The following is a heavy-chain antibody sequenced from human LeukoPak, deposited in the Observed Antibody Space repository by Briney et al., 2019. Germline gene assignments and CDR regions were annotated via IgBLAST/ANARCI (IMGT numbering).Heavy chain of an antibody. CDR2: INHSGST. CDR1: GGSFSGYY. D-gene: IGHD6-19*01. J-gene: IGHJ5*02. Sequence: SETLSLTCAVYGGSFSGYYWSWIRQPPGKGLEWIGEINHSGSTNYNPSLKSRVTISVDTSKNPFSLKLSSVTAADTAVYYCAVRTVAGTTSPNWFDPWGQGTLVTVSS. CDR3: AVRTVAGTTSPNWFDP. V-gene: IGHV4-34*01.